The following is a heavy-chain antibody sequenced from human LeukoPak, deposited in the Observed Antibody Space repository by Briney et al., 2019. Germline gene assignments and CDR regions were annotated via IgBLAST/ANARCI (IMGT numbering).Heavy chain of an antibody. D-gene: IGHD2-8*01. CDR1: GGSITNYY. CDR3: ARREAVTKRYYFDY. J-gene: IGHJ4*02. Sequence: SETLSLTCSVSGGSITNYYWSWIRQSPGKGLEWIGFIYNTGRTNYNPSLQSRVTMSIDTSKNQFSLKLSSVTAADTAVYYCARREAVTKRYYFDYWGQGTLVTVS. CDR2: IYNTGRT. V-gene: IGHV4-59*08.